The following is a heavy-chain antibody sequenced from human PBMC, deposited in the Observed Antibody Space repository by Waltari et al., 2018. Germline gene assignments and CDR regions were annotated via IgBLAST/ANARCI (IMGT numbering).Heavy chain of an antibody. CDR2: ITYDASNK. CDR1: GFTFSSYG. V-gene: IGHV3-30*02. Sequence: QVQQVESGGGVVQPGGSLRLSCAASGFTFSSYGMHWVRQAPGKVRELVAFITYDASNKYYAAYVRDRFTISRDNSRNTLYLQLNSLIAEYAAVYYCASRSDYFDSSGSLDYCGQGTLVTVSS. J-gene: IGHJ4*02. D-gene: IGHD3-22*01. CDR3: ASRSDYFDSSGSLDY.